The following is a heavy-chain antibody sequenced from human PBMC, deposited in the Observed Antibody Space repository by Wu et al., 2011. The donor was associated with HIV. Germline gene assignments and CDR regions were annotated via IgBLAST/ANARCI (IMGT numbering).Heavy chain of an antibody. D-gene: IGHD6-19*01. CDR1: GGTFSDYS. CDR2: IIPIFGTA. Sequence: QVQLVQSGAEVKKSGSSVKVSCKASGGTFSDYSITWVRQAPGQGLEWMGRIIPIFGTANYAQKFQGRVTITADKSTSTAYMELRSLRSDDTTVYYCARYDDSGWSPEHFQHWGQGTLVIVSS. J-gene: IGHJ1*01. V-gene: IGHV1-69*06. CDR3: ARYDDSGWSPEHFQH.